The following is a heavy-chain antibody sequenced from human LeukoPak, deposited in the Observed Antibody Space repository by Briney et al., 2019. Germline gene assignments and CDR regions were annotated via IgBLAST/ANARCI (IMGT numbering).Heavy chain of an antibody. Sequence: SGTLSLTCAVSGGPISGSNCCSWVRQPPGKGLEWVGEIYHSGSTNYNPSLMSRVTMSVDKSKNQFSLKLSSVTAADTAVYYCARGSAVGHFDSWGQGTLVTVSS. CDR2: IYHSGST. D-gene: IGHD6-13*01. V-gene: IGHV4-4*02. J-gene: IGHJ4*02. CDR3: ARGSAVGHFDS. CDR1: GGPISGSNC.